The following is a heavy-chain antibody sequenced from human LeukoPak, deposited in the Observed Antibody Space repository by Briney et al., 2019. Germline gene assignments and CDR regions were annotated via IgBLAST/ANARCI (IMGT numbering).Heavy chain of an antibody. V-gene: IGHV4-59*08. J-gene: IGHJ3*02. CDR1: GGSISPFY. D-gene: IGHD1-14*01. CDR2: IYYTGGT. CDR3: AYNRNRIIDTFDI. Sequence: PSETLSLTCTVSGGSISPFYWNWIRQPPGKGLEWIGYIYYTGGTSYSPSLNSRATISVDTSKNQISLKLNSVTAADTAVYYCAYNRNRIIDTFDIWGQGTMVTVSS.